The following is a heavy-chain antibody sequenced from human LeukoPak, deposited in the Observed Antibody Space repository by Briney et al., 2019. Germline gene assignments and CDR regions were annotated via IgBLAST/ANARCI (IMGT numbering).Heavy chain of an antibody. D-gene: IGHD6-19*01. Sequence: SVKVSCKASGGTFSSYAISWVRQAPGQGLEWMGGIIPIFGTANYAQKFQGGVTITTDESTSTAYMELSSLRSEDTAVYYCARVFSSGWYGMYYFDYWGQGTLVTVSS. CDR1: GGTFSSYA. J-gene: IGHJ4*02. CDR3: ARVFSSGWYGMYYFDY. CDR2: IIPIFGTA. V-gene: IGHV1-69*05.